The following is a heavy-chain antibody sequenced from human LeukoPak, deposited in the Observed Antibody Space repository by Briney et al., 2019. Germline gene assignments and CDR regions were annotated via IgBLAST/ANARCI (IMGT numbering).Heavy chain of an antibody. CDR1: GFTFSSYS. CDR3: ARGGGGNPYYFDY. Sequence: GGSLRLSCAASGFTFSSYSMSWVRQAPGKGLEWVSSTGSGSSYIYYADSVKGRFTISRDNAKNSLYLQMNSLRAEDTAVYYCARGGGGNPYYFDYWGQGNLVTVSS. J-gene: IGHJ4*02. CDR2: TGSGSSYI. V-gene: IGHV3-21*01. D-gene: IGHD4-23*01.